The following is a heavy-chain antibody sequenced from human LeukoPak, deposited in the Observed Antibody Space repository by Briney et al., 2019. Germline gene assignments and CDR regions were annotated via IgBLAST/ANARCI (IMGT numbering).Heavy chain of an antibody. Sequence: GGSLRLXCAASGFTVSSNYMSWVRQAPGKGLEWVSVIYSGGSTYYADSVKGRFTISRGNSKNTLYLQMNSLRAEDTAVYYCARDSGPDAFDIWGQGTMVTVSS. CDR2: IYSGGST. CDR3: ARDSGPDAFDI. J-gene: IGHJ3*02. CDR1: GFTVSSNY. D-gene: IGHD1-26*01. V-gene: IGHV3-66*02.